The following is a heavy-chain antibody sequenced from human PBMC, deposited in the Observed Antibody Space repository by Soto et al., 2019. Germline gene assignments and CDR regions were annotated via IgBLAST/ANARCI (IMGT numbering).Heavy chain of an antibody. J-gene: IGHJ5*02. CDR1: GGSISSYY. D-gene: IGHD3-22*01. CDR3: ARVQYYYDSSGYYYTWFDP. Sequence: SETLSLTCTVSGGSISSYYWSWIRQPPGKGLELIVYIYYSGSTIYNPSLKSRFTISVDTSKNQFSLKLSSVTAADTAVYYCARVQYYYDSSGYYYTWFDPWGQGTLVTVSS. CDR2: IYYSGST. V-gene: IGHV4-59*01.